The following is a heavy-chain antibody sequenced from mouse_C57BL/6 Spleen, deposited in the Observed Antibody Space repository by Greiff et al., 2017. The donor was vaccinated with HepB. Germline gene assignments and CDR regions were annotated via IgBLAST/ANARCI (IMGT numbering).Heavy chain of an antibody. J-gene: IGHJ1*03. CDR3: SRGGYGAYWYFDV. CDR2: IYPGDGET. D-gene: IGHD1-1*02. Sequence: VQLQQSGPELVKPGASVKISCKASGYAFSSSWMNWVKQRPGKGLEWIGRIYPGDGETNYNGKFKGKAKLTADKSSSTAYMQLSSLTAEDSAVYFCSRGGYGAYWYFDVWGTWTTVTVSS. V-gene: IGHV1-82*01. CDR1: GYAFSSSW.